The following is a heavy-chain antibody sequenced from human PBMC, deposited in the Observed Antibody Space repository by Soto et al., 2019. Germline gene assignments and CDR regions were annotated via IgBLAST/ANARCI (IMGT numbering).Heavy chain of an antibody. CDR3: ASEINFRDDDFWSGLIYYYYGMDV. Sequence: QVQLVQSGAEVKKPGASVKVSCKASGYTFTSYGISWVRQAPGQGLEWMGRISAYNGNTNYAQKLQGRVTMTTDTSTSTAYMELRSLRSEDTAVYYCASEINFRDDDFWSGLIYYYYGMDVWGQGATVTVSS. D-gene: IGHD3-3*01. CDR2: ISAYNGNT. J-gene: IGHJ6*02. V-gene: IGHV1-18*04. CDR1: GYTFTSYG.